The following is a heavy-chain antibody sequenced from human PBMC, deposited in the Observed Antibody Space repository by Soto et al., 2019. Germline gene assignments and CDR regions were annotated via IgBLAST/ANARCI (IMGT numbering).Heavy chain of an antibody. Sequence: SETLSLTCTVSNGSISGSYWSWVRQPAGKRLEWIGRIHSSGTFNYNPSLKSRVTVSVDTSKNQVSLKLSSVTAADTAVYFCARDNKVSKGYGMDVWGQGTTVTVSS. CDR3: ARDNKVSKGYGMDV. J-gene: IGHJ6*02. V-gene: IGHV4-4*07. CDR2: IHSSGTF. CDR1: NGSISGSY.